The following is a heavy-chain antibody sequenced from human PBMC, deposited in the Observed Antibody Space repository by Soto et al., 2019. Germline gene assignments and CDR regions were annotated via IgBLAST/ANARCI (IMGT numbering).Heavy chain of an antibody. CDR3: ARDLPYYGSGSYYGLDV. CDR2: IYHSGST. V-gene: IGHV4-4*02. CDR1: GGSISSSNW. D-gene: IGHD3-10*01. J-gene: IGHJ6*02. Sequence: SETLSLTCAFSGGSISSSNWWIWVRQPPGKGLEWIGEIYHSGSTNYNPSLKSRVTISVDKSENQFSLKLSSVTAADTAVYYCARDLPYYGSGSYYGLDVWGQGTTVTVSS.